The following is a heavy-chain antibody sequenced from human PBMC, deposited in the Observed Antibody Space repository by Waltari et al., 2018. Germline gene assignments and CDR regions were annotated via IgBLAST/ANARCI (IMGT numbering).Heavy chain of an antibody. Sequence: QVQLQESGPGLVTPSETLSLTCPVSGGSIRSYYWSWIRQPAGKGLAWIGRISTSGSTNYNPSLKSRVTMSVDTSKNQFSLKLSSVTAADTAVYYCARDLGYCGGDCSGGWGQGTLVTVSS. V-gene: IGHV4-4*07. CDR2: ISTSGST. CDR1: GGSIRSYY. CDR3: ARDLGYCGGDCSGG. J-gene: IGHJ4*02. D-gene: IGHD2-21*01.